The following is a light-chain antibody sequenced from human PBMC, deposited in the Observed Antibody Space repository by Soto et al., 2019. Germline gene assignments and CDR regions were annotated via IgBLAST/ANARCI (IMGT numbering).Light chain of an antibody. CDR3: QQYDNSPPT. CDR2: GAS. Sequence: EIVLTQSPGTLSLSPGERATLSCRASQTITSRYVAWYQQKLDQAPRLLIYGASNRATGIPDRFSGSGSGTDFTLTINSLEPEDFAVYYCQQYDNSPPTFGPGTKVDI. V-gene: IGKV3-20*01. J-gene: IGKJ3*01. CDR1: QTITSRY.